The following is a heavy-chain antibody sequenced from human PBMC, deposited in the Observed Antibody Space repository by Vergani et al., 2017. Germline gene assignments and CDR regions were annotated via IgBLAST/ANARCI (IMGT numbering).Heavy chain of an antibody. V-gene: IGHV4-34*01. J-gene: IGHJ4*02. CDR2: IRHDGIT. CDR3: AREGYCTNGVCFTLFDF. D-gene: IGHD2-8*01. Sequence: QAQLQQWGAGLLKPSETLSLTCAIYGGSFNDYWWTWIRQPPGKGLGWIGEIRHDGITHYSPALKSRVTISIDTSTHQFSLNLRSVTAADTAVYYCAREGYCTNGVCFTLFDFWGQGALVTVSS. CDR1: GGSFNDYW.